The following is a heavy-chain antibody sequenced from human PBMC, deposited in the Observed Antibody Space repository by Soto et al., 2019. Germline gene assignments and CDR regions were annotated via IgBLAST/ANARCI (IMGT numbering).Heavy chain of an antibody. CDR2: IIPIFGTA. Sequence: GASVKVSCKASGGTFSSYAISWVRQAPGQGLEWMGGIIPIFGTANYAQKFQGRVTITADESTSTAYMELSSLRSEGTAVYYCSRARIAARTLPPPPSGMDVWGQGTTVTVSS. CDR1: GGTFSSYA. CDR3: SRARIAARTLPPPPSGMDV. V-gene: IGHV1-69*13. J-gene: IGHJ6*02. D-gene: IGHD6-6*01.